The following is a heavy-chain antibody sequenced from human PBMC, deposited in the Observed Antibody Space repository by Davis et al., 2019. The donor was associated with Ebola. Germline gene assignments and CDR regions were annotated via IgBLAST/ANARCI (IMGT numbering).Heavy chain of an antibody. V-gene: IGHV1-2*06. J-gene: IGHJ4*02. CDR2: MNPGTGET. Sequence: ASVKVSCKASGYSFRDYYLHWVRQAPGQGLQWMGRMNPGTGETDYAQDFQGRVTMTRDTSISTAYIEVTRLTSDDTAVYYCATSGGFTYGFRWGQGTLVNVSS. CDR1: GYSFRDYY. D-gene: IGHD3-10*01. CDR3: ATSGGFTYGFR.